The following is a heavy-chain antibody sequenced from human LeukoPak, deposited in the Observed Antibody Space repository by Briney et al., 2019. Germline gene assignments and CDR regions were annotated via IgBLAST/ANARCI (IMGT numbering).Heavy chain of an antibody. CDR3: ARDRYGDGFAHFDY. V-gene: IGHV1-2*02. CDR2: IAPSGAT. Sequence: GASVKVSCKASGYTFSDYYLHWVRQVPGQGLEWMGWIAPSGATNYPQKFQGRVAITRDTSITTAYMDLSRLTSDDTAVYYCARDRYGDGFAHFDYWGQGALVTVSS. D-gene: IGHD5-24*01. J-gene: IGHJ4*02. CDR1: GYTFSDYY.